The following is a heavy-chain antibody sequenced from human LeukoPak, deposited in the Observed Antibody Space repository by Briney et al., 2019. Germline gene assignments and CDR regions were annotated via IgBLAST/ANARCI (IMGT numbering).Heavy chain of an antibody. J-gene: IGHJ4*02. CDR3: ARGSSKYYYDSSGYPFDY. Sequence: GASVKVSCKASGYTFTGYYMHWVRQAPGQGLEWMGWINPNSGGTNYAQKFQGRVTMTRDTSISTAYMELSRLRSEDPAVYYCARGSSKYYYDSSGYPFDYWGQGTLVTVSS. CDR2: INPNSGGT. V-gene: IGHV1-2*02. CDR1: GYTFTGYY. D-gene: IGHD3-22*01.